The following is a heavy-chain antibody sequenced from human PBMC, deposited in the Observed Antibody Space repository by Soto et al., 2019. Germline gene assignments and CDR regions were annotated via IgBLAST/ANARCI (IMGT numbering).Heavy chain of an antibody. CDR2: TRNKANSYTT. D-gene: IGHD3-10*02. J-gene: IGHJ4*02. CDR3: ARSGDGYNVQFDY. Sequence: EVQLVESGGGLVQPGGSLRLSCAASGFTFSDHYMDWVRQAPGKGLEWVGRTRNKANSYTTEYAASVKGRFTISRDDSKNSLYLQMNSLKTEDTAVYYCARSGDGYNVQFDYWGQGTLFTVSS. CDR1: GFTFSDHY. V-gene: IGHV3-72*01.